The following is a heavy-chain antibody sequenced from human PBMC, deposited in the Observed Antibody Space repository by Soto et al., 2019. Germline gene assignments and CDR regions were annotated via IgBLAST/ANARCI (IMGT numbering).Heavy chain of an antibody. J-gene: IGHJ4*01. Sequence: PSETLSLTCAVSGYSISSGYYWGWIRQPPGKGLEWIWSIYHSGSTYYNPSLKSRVTISVDTSKNQFSLKLSSVTAADTAVYYCARGPPNYDFWSGSGTSVNHYLDYWGHGSLVTVSS. CDR1: GYSISSGYY. V-gene: IGHV4-38-2*01. CDR2: IYHSGST. D-gene: IGHD3-3*01. CDR3: ARGPPNYDFWSGSGTSVNHYLDY.